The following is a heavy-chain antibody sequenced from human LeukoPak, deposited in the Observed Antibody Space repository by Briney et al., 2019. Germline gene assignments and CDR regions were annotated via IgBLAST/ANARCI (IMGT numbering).Heavy chain of an antibody. Sequence: GRSLRLSCAASGFTFSSYGMHWVRQAPGKGLEWVAVISYDGSNKYYADSVKGRFTISRDNSKNTLYLQMNSLRAEDTAVYYCAKDKMGSSGCPDYWGQGSLVTVSS. V-gene: IGHV3-30*18. CDR3: AKDKMGSSGCPDY. J-gene: IGHJ4*02. CDR1: GFTFSSYG. D-gene: IGHD6-19*01. CDR2: ISYDGSNK.